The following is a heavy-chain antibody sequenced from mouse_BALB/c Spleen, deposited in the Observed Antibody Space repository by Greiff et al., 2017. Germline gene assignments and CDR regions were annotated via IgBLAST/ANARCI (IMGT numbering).Heavy chain of an antibody. V-gene: IGHV1-80*01. CDR2: IYPGDGDT. CDR1: GYAFSSYW. Sequence: QVQLKQSGAELVRPGSSVKISCKASGYAFSSYWMNWVKQRPGQGLEWIGQIYPGDGDTNYNGKFKGKATLTADKSSSTAYMQLSSLTSEDSAVYFCARYGYAKGYYFDYWGQGTTLTVSS. J-gene: IGHJ2*01. D-gene: IGHD2-2*01. CDR3: ARYGYAKGYYFDY.